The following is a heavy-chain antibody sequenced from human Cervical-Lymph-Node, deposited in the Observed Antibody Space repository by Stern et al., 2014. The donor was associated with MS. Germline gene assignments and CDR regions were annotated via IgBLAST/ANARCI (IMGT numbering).Heavy chain of an antibody. CDR1: GFTFSSYG. J-gene: IGHJ4*02. Sequence: VQLVDSGGAVVQPGGSLRLSCAASGFTFSSYGMHWVRQAPGKGLEWVSVISYDGKHKDYAASVKGRFTISRDNSKNTLHLQMNSVTPDDTAIYYCARDYEDTSMLFDHWGQGTLVTVSS. CDR2: ISYDGKHK. V-gene: IGHV3-30*03. D-gene: IGHD2-8*01. CDR3: ARDYEDTSMLFDH.